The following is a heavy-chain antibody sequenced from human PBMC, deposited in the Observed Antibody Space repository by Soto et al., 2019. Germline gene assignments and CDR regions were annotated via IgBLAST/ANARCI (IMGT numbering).Heavy chain of an antibody. CDR1: GGTFSSYA. J-gene: IGHJ6*02. V-gene: IGHV1-69*13. CDR3: ASAVDTDKVDYYYGMDV. Sequence: GASVKVSCKASGGTFSSYAISWVRQAPGQGLEWMGGIIPIFGTANYAQKFQGRVTITADESTSTAYMELSSLRSEDTAVYYCASAVDTDKVDYYYGMDVWGQGTTVTVSS. D-gene: IGHD5-18*01. CDR2: IIPIFGTA.